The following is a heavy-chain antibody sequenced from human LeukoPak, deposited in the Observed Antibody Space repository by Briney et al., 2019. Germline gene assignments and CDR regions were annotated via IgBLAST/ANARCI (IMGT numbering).Heavy chain of an antibody. D-gene: IGHD3-10*01. CDR1: GFTFNSYS. CDR3: ARFGGNYYYYYYMDV. V-gene: IGHV3-48*01. Sequence: HPGGSLRLSCAASGFTFNSYSMNWVRQAPGKGLEWVSYISSSSSTIYYADSVKGRFTISRDNAKNSLYLEMNSLRAEDTAVYYCARFGGNYYYYYYMDVWGKGTTVTVSS. CDR2: ISSSSSTI. J-gene: IGHJ6*03.